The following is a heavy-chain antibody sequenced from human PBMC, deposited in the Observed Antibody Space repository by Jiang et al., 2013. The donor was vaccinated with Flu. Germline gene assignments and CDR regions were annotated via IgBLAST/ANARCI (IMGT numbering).Heavy chain of an antibody. D-gene: IGHD6-13*01. CDR3: ARDLFGSNGLSGGYSPYYYGMDV. J-gene: IGHJ6*04. V-gene: IGHV1-2*04. Sequence: SGAEVKKPGASVKVSCKASGYTFTGYYMHWVRQAPGQGLEWMGWINPNSGGTNYAQKFQGWVTMTRDTSISTAYMELSRLRSDDTAVYYCARDLFGSNGLSGGYSPYYYGMDVWGKGTTVTVSS. CDR2: INPNSGGT. CDR1: GYTFTGYY.